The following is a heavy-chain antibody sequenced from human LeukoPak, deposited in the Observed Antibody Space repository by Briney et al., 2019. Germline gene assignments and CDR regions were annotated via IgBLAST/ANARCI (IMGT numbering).Heavy chain of an antibody. CDR1: GGSFSGYY. CDR2: INHSGST. D-gene: IGHD3-9*01. V-gene: IGHV4-34*01. J-gene: IGHJ5*02. CDR3: ARGVSADILTGYYNWFDP. Sequence: SETLSLTCAVYGGSFSGYYWSWIRQPPGKGLEWIGEINHSGSTNYNPSLKSRVTISVDTSKNQFSLKLSSVTAADTAVYYCARGVSADILTGYYNWFDPWGQGTLVTVSS.